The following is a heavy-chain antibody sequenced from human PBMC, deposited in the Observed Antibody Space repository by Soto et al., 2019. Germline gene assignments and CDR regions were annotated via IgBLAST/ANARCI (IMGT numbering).Heavy chain of an antibody. D-gene: IGHD1-26*01. J-gene: IGHJ4*02. Sequence: SETLSLPCRVSGGSINGDNYCSWIRQSPEKDLDWIGYIYYSGSSYSNPALQSRLSMSLDTSTNRFSLKLRSVTVADTALTYSARGRSAWPAYFGSCDQGAL. CDR1: GGSINGDNY. V-gene: IGHV4-30-4*08. CDR3: ARGRSAWPAYFGS. CDR2: IYYSGSS.